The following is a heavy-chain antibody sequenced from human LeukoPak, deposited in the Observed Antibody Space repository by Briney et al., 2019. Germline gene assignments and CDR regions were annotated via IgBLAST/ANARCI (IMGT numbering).Heavy chain of an antibody. CDR1: GGSFSGYY. CDR3: ASGSGSDDAFDI. D-gene: IGHD6-19*01. CDR2: IYHSGST. Sequence: SETLSLTCAVYGGSFSGYYWSWIRQPPGKGLEWIGYIYHSGSTYYNPSLKSRVTISVDTSKNQFSLKLSSVTAADTAVYYCASGSGSDDAFDIWGQGTMVTVSS. V-gene: IGHV4-34*01. J-gene: IGHJ3*02.